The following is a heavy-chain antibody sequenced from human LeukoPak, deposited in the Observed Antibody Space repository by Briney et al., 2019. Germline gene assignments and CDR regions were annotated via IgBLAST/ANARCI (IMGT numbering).Heavy chain of an antibody. CDR2: IRSKAYDGTT. Sequence: GGSLRLSCTASGFRFGDYGMSWVRQAPGKGLEWVGFIRSKAYDGTTEYAASVKGRFSISRDDSKSIADLQMNSLKTEDTAVYYCSRDYWGYSYGYSNYWGQGTLVTVSS. CDR1: GFRFGDYG. CDR3: SRDYWGYSYGYSNY. D-gene: IGHD5-18*01. J-gene: IGHJ4*02. V-gene: IGHV3-49*04.